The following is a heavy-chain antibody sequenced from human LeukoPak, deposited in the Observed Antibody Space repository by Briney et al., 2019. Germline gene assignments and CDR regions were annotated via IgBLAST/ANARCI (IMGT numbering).Heavy chain of an antibody. J-gene: IGHJ4*02. CDR1: GFTFSSYW. CDR3: ARAPTVLVGYCSSASCQADY. V-gene: IGHV3-7*01. D-gene: IGHD2-2*01. CDR2: IKQDGSEK. Sequence: GGSLRLSCAASGFTFSSYWMSWVRQAPGKGLEWVANIKQDGSEKYYVDSVKGRFTISRDNAKNSLYLQMNSLRAEDTAVYYCARAPTVLVGYCSSASCQADYWGQGTLVTVSS.